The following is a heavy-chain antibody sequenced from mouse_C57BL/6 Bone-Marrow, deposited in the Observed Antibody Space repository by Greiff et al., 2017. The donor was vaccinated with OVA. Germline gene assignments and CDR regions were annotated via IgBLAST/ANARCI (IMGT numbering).Heavy chain of an antibody. CDR3: ERGGRSPFAY. CDR2: INPSSGYT. J-gene: IGHJ3*01. Sequence: QVQLQQSGAELARPGASVKMSCKASGYTFTSYTMHWVKQRPGQGLEWIGYINPSSGYTKYNQKFKDKATLTADKSSSTAYMLLSSLTSEDSACYNCERGGRSPFAYWGQGTLVTVSA. V-gene: IGHV1-4*01. CDR1: GYTFTSYT. D-gene: IGHD6-1*01.